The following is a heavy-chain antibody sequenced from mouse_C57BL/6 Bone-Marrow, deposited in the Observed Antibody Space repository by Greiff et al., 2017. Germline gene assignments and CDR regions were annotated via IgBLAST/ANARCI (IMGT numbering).Heavy chain of an antibody. CDR2: ISDGGSYT. Sequence: DVHLVESGGGLVKPGGSLKLSCAASGFTFSSYAMSWVRQTPEKRLEWVATISDGGSYTYYPDNVKGRFTISRDNAKNNLYLQMSHLKSEDTAVYYYARDGSSPFYFDYWGQGTTLTVSS. J-gene: IGHJ2*01. CDR3: ARDGSSPFYFDY. V-gene: IGHV5-4*01. CDR1: GFTFSSYA. D-gene: IGHD1-1*01.